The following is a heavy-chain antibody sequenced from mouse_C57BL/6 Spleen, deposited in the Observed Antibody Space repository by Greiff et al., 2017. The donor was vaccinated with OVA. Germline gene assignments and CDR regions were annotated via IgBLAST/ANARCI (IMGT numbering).Heavy chain of an antibody. CDR1: GFTFTDYY. CDR2: IRNKANGYTT. D-gene: IGHD2-1*01. V-gene: IGHV7-3*01. CDR3: ARSGNYWYFDV. J-gene: IGHJ1*03. Sequence: EVMLVESGGGLVQPGGSLSLSCAASGFTFTDYYMSWVRQPPGKALEWLGFIRNKANGYTTEYSASVKGRFTISRDNSQSILYLQMNALRAEDSATYYCARSGNYWYFDVWGTGTTVTVSS.